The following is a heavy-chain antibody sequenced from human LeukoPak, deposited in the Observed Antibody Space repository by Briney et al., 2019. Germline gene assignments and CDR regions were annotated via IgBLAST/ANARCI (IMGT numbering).Heavy chain of an antibody. V-gene: IGHV3-30*18. CDR1: GFTFSSYG. D-gene: IGHD6-13*01. Sequence: GGSLRLSCAASGFTFSSYGMHRVRQAPGKGLEWVAVISYDGSNKYYADSVKGRFTISRDNSKNTLYLQMNSLRAEDTAVYYCAKDSSLGSSSWYGGYCGMDVWGQGTTVTVSS. CDR2: ISYDGSNK. CDR3: AKDSSLGSSSWYGGYCGMDV. J-gene: IGHJ6*02.